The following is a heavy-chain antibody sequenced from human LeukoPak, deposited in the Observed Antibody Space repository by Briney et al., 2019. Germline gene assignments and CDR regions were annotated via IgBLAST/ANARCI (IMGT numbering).Heavy chain of an antibody. D-gene: IGHD6-13*01. J-gene: IGHJ4*02. Sequence: GRSLRLSCAASGFTFSSYAMHRVRQAPGKGLEWVAFISYDGATKYYADSVKGRFTISRDNSKNTLYLQMNSLGAEDTAVYYCARGNIGASGLDYWGQGTLVTVSS. CDR3: ARGNIGASGLDY. CDR1: GFTFSSYA. V-gene: IGHV3-30-3*01. CDR2: ISYDGATK.